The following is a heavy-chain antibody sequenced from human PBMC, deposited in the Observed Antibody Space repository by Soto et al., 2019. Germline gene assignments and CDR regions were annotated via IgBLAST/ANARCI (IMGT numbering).Heavy chain of an antibody. CDR1: GGSISSGRSY. Sequence: PSETLSLTCTVSGGSISSGRSYWSWIRQHPGKGLEWIGYMFYSGSTYYHPSLKSRVNISADTSKNQFSLRLTSVTPADTAVYYCARDNGYGHFDSWGQSTLVTVSS. CDR2: MFYSGST. V-gene: IGHV4-31*03. CDR3: ARDNGYGHFDS. J-gene: IGHJ5*01. D-gene: IGHD4-17*01.